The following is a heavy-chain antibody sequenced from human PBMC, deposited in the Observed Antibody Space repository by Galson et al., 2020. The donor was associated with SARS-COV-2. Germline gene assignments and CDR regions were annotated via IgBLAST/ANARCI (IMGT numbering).Heavy chain of an antibody. CDR3: ASFGVLRYFDWLSTTQGFDP. V-gene: IGHV4-39*01. J-gene: IGHJ5*02. D-gene: IGHD3-9*01. CDR2: VYYTGTT. CDR1: GGDIYISSNY. Sequence: ASETLSLTCSVSGGDIYISSNYCAWIRQAPGKGLEWIASVYYTGTTYFNPSLKRRVTISVDTSKNQFSLKLSSVTAADTAVYYCASFGVLRYFDWLSTTQGFDPWGQGTLVTVSS.